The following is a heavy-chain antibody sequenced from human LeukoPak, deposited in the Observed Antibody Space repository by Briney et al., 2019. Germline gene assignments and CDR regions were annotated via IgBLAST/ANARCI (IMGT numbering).Heavy chain of an antibody. J-gene: IGHJ6*02. Sequence: PSQTLSLTCTVSGGSISSGSYYWGWIRQPAGKGLEWIGRIYTSGSTNYNPSLKSRVTISVDTSKNQLSLKLSSVTAADTAVYYCARDGRGGYDFHYYYGMDVWGQGTTVTVSS. CDR2: IYTSGST. CDR3: ARDGRGGYDFHYYYGMDV. V-gene: IGHV4-61*02. D-gene: IGHD5-12*01. CDR1: GGSISSGSYY.